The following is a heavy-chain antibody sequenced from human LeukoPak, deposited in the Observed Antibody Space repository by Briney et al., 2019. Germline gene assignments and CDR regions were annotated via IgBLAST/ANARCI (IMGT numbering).Heavy chain of an antibody. CDR1: GGSISSSSYY. V-gene: IGHV4-39*07. CDR2: IYYSGST. CDR3: ARSPKAAAGLYFDY. Sequence: TSETQSLTCTVSGGSISSSSYYWGWIRQPPGKGLEWIGSIYYSGSTYYNPSLKSRVTISVDTSKNQFSLKLSSVTAADTAVYYCARSPKAAAGLYFDYWGQGTLVTVSS. D-gene: IGHD6-13*01. J-gene: IGHJ4*02.